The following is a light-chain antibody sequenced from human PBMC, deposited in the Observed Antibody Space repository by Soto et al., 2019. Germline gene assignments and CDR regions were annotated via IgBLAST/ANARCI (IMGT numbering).Light chain of an antibody. CDR1: QTIDSW. J-gene: IGKJ1*01. CDR3: QQFNTSPWT. CDR2: KSS. Sequence: IQMTQSPSTLSASVGDRVTITCRASQTIDSWLAWYQQKPGRAPKLLIYKSSILESGVPSRFSGSGSGTEFTLTISSLQPDDFATYYCQQFNTSPWTSGQGTKVDIK. V-gene: IGKV1-5*03.